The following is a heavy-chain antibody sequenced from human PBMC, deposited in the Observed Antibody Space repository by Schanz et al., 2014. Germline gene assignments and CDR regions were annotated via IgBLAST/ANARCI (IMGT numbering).Heavy chain of an antibody. V-gene: IGHV1-69*09. CDR1: GYTFSNDD. J-gene: IGHJ5*02. D-gene: IGHD3-22*01. CDR3: AREVGLYDRGWFDP. Sequence: QVQLVQSGAELWKPGTSVKVSCKTSGYTFSNDDINWVRQAIGQGPEWMGRIVPIAGITNYAQRFQGRVTITADKSSDTAYMELSSLRSEDTAVYYCAREVGLYDRGWFDPWGQGTLVTVSS. CDR2: IVPIAGIT.